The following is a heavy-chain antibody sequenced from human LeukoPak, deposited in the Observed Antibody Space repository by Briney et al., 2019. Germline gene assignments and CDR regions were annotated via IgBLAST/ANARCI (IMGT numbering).Heavy chain of an antibody. J-gene: IGHJ4*02. CDR1: GGSISSYY. CDR3: AREEIYYYDSSGYFDY. CDR2: IYYSGST. V-gene: IGHV4-59*12. D-gene: IGHD3-22*01. Sequence: SETLSLTCTVSGGSISSYYWSWLRQPPGKGLEWIGYIYYSGSTNYNPSLKSRVTISVDTSKNQFSLKLSSVTAADTAVYYCAREEIYYYDSSGYFDYWGQGTLVTVSS.